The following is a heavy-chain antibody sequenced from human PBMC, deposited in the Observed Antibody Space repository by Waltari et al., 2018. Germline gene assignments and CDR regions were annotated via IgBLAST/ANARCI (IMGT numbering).Heavy chain of an antibody. CDR2: ISWNSGSI. V-gene: IGHV3-9*03. D-gene: IGHD5-12*01. CDR3: AKDISSGYDGRYYYYGMDV. Sequence: EVQLVESGGGLVQPGRSLRLSCADSGFTFDDYAMHWFRQAPGKGLEWVSGISWNSGSIGYADSVKGRFTISRDNAKNSLYLQMNSLRAEDMALYYCAKDISSGYDGRYYYYGMDVWGQGTTVTVSS. J-gene: IGHJ6*02. CDR1: GFTFDDYA.